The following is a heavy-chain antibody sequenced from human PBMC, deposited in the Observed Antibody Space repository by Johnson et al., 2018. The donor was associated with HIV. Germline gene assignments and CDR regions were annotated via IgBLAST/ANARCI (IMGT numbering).Heavy chain of an antibody. CDR3: ARDRVWFGELYAFDI. Sequence: QVQLVESGGGVVQPGRSLRLSCAASGFTFSSYAMHWVRQAPGKGLEWVAIIYYDGTNKYYADSVKGRFTISRDNSKNTLYLQMNSLRAEYTAVYYCARDRVWFGELYAFDIWGQGTMVTVSP. D-gene: IGHD3-10*01. V-gene: IGHV3-30*03. CDR2: IYYDGTNK. CDR1: GFTFSSYA. J-gene: IGHJ3*02.